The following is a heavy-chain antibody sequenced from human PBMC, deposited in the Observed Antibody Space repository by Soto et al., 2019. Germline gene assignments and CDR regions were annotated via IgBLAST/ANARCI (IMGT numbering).Heavy chain of an antibody. CDR3: ARGREKQQQYYFDY. D-gene: IGHD6-13*01. V-gene: IGHV4-34*01. CDR1: GGSFSGYY. CDR2: INHSGST. Sequence: PSETLSLTCAVYGGSFSGYYWSWIRQPPGKGLEWIGEINHSGSTNYNPSLKSRVTISVDTSKNQFSLKLSSVTAADTAVYYCARGREKQQQYYFDYRGQGTLVTVSS. J-gene: IGHJ4*02.